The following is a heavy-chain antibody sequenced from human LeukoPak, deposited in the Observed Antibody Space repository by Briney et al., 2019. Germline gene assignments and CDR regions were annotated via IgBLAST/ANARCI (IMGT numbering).Heavy chain of an antibody. Sequence: SETLPLTCTVSGGSISSGSYYWSWIRQPAGKGLEWIGRIYTSGSTNYNPSLKSRVTISVDTSKNQFSLKLSSVTAADTAVYYCARVSIAVAGTFDYWGQGTLVTVSS. D-gene: IGHD6-19*01. CDR1: GGSISSGSYY. CDR3: ARVSIAVAGTFDY. V-gene: IGHV4-61*02. J-gene: IGHJ4*02. CDR2: IYTSGST.